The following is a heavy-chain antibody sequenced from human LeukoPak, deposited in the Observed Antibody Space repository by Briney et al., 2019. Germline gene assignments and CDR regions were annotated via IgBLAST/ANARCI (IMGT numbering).Heavy chain of an antibody. Sequence: ASVKVSCKASGYSFTGYYIHWVRQAPGQGLEWMGWLNPNSGGTNYAQKFQGRVTMTRDTSISTAYMELSRLRSDDTAVYYCARCSGGSCYSFDYFDYWGQGTLVTVSS. CDR2: LNPNSGGT. CDR1: GYSFTGYY. J-gene: IGHJ4*02. V-gene: IGHV1-2*02. CDR3: ARCSGGSCYSFDYFDY. D-gene: IGHD2-15*01.